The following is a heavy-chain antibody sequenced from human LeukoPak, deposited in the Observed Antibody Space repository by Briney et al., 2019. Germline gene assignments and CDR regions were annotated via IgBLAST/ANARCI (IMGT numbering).Heavy chain of an antibody. CDR2: IYPGDSDT. CDR3: ARRGYDSSGYPHAFDI. Sequence: GESLKISCKGSGYSFTSYWIGWVRQMPGKGLEWMGIIYPGDSDTTYSPSFQGQVTISADKSISTAYLQWSSLKASDTAMYYCARRGYDSSGYPHAFDIWGQGKMVTVSS. V-gene: IGHV5-51*01. J-gene: IGHJ3*02. CDR1: GYSFTSYW. D-gene: IGHD3-22*01.